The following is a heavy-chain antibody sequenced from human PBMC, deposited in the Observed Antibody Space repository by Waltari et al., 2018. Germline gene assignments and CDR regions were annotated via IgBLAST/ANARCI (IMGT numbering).Heavy chain of an antibody. CDR1: GYSFTSYW. D-gene: IGHD2-15*01. J-gene: IGHJ5*02. Sequence: EVQLVQSGAEVKKPGESLKISCKGSGYSFTSYWIGWVRQMPGKGLGWMGIIYPGDSDTRYSPSFQGQVTISADKSISTAYLQWSSLKASDTAMYYCARHVGVVVAGYNWFDPWGQGTLVTVSS. CDR2: IYPGDSDT. V-gene: IGHV5-51*01. CDR3: ARHVGVVVAGYNWFDP.